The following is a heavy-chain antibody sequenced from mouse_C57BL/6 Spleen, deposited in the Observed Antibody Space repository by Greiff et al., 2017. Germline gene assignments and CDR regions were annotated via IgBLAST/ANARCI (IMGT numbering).Heavy chain of an antibody. CDR1: GYTFTSYW. J-gene: IGHJ2*01. Sequence: VQLQQPGAELVMPGASVKLSCKASGYTFTSYWMHWVKQRPGQGLEWIGEIDPSDSYTNYNQKFKGKSTLTVDKSSSTAYMQLSSLTSEDSAVYYCAVWSTIDYGGQGTTLTVSS. D-gene: IGHD2-10*02. CDR3: AVWSTIDY. CDR2: IDPSDSYT. V-gene: IGHV1-69*01.